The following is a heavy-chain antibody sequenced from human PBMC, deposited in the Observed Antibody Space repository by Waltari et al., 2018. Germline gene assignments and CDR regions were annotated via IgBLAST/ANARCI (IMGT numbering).Heavy chain of an antibody. V-gene: IGHV1-69*01. Sequence: QVQLVQSGAEVKKPGSSVKVSCKASGGTFSSYAISWVRQAPGQGRAWMGGIIPNFGTANYAQKVQGRVTMTADESTSKAYMELSSLRSEDTAVYYCARAQKYYYGSGSYYNDYWGQGTLVTVSS. J-gene: IGHJ4*02. CDR2: IIPNFGTA. CDR3: ARAQKYYYGSGSYYNDY. D-gene: IGHD3-10*01. CDR1: GGTFSSYA.